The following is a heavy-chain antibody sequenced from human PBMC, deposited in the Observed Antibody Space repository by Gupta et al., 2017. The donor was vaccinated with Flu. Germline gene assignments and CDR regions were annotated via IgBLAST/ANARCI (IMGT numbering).Heavy chain of an antibody. Sequence: QVQLQESGPGLVKPSQTLSLTCTVSGGSMSSGSYFWSWIRQHPGKGLEWIGYIHNAGSTYHNPSLRSRLTMSLDTSKNQFSLKLTSVTAADTAVYYCATSEYSNTWYLGAFDIWGQGTMVTVSS. V-gene: IGHV4-31*03. CDR3: ATSEYSNTWYLGAFDI. CDR2: IHNAGST. CDR1: GGSMSSGSYF. D-gene: IGHD6-13*01. J-gene: IGHJ3*02.